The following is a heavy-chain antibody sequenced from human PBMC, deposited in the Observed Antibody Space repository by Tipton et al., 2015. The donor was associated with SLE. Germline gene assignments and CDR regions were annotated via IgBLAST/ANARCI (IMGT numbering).Heavy chain of an antibody. D-gene: IGHD1-26*01. CDR1: GYSFTSYW. CDR3: ARHVTRGSSGYYYYYMDV. Sequence: QLVQSGAEVKKPGESLKISCKGSGYSFTSYWIGWVRQMPGKGLEWMGIIYPGDSDTRYSPSFQGQVTISADKSISTAYLQWSSLKASDTAMYYCARHVTRGSSGYYYYYMDVWGKGTTVTVSS. V-gene: IGHV5-51*01. CDR2: IYPGDSDT. J-gene: IGHJ6*03.